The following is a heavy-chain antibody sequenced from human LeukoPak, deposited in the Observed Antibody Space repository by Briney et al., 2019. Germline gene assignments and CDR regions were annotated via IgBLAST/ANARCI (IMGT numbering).Heavy chain of an antibody. V-gene: IGHV1-46*01. D-gene: IGHD1-26*01. J-gene: IGHJ3*02. CDR2: INPSGGST. Sequence: GASVKASCKASGYTFTSYYMHWVRQAPGQGLEWMGIINPSGGSTSYAQKFQGRVTMTRDTSTSTVYMELSSLRSEDTAVYYCARYPRVNIVGAYHDAFDIWGQGTMVTVSS. CDR3: ARYPRVNIVGAYHDAFDI. CDR1: GYTFTSYY.